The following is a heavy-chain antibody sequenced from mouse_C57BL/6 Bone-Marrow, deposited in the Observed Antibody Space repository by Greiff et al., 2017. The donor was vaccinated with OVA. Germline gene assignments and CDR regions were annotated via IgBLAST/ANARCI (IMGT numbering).Heavy chain of an antibody. CDR3: ARPSYYSGSRYFDY. Sequence: QVQLQQPGAELVKPGASVKLSCKASGYTFTSYWMHWVKQRPGQGLEWIGMIHPNSGSTNYNEKFKRKATLTVDKSSSTAYMQLSSLTAEDSAVYYCARPSYYSGSRYFDYWGQGTTLTVSS. D-gene: IGHD1-1*01. CDR2: IHPNSGST. V-gene: IGHV1-64*01. CDR1: GYTFTSYW. J-gene: IGHJ2*01.